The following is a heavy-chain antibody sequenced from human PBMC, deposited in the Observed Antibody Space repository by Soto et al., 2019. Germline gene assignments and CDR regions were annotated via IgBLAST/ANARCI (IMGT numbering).Heavy chain of an antibody. J-gene: IGHJ4*02. CDR1: GGTFSSYA. CDR3: ATTTRYFDWLLSFDY. CDR2: IIPIFGTA. Sequence: ASVKVSCKASGGTFSSYAISWVRQAPGQGLEWMGGIIPIFGTANYAQKFQGRVTITADKSTSTAYMELSSLRSEDTAVYYCATTTRYFDWLLSFDYWGQGTLVTAPQ. V-gene: IGHV1-69*06. D-gene: IGHD3-9*01.